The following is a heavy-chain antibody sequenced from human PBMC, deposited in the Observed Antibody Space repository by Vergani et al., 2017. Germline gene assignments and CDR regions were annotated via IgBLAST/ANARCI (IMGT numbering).Heavy chain of an antibody. J-gene: IGHJ6*02. V-gene: IGHV4-61*02. CDR2: IYTSGST. CDR1: GGPISSGSYY. CDR3: ATSYGDYVYYYYVMDV. Sequence: QVQLQESGPGLVKPSQTLSLTCTVPGGPISSGSYYWSWTRQPAGKGLEWVGRIYTSGSTNYNPSLKSRVTISVDTSKNQFYLTLSSVTAADTAVYYCATSYGDYVYYYYVMDVWGQGTTVTVSS. D-gene: IGHD4-17*01.